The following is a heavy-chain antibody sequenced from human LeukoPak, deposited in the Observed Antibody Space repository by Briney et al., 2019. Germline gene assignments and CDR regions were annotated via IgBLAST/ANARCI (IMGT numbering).Heavy chain of an antibody. Sequence: GGSLRLSCAASGFTFSNYWMSWVRQAPGKGLEWVANIKQDGSEKYYVDSVKGRFTISRDNARNSLYLQMNSLRAEDTAVYYCAKDRYSSSSPVDYWGQGTLVTVSS. CDR1: GFTFSNYW. J-gene: IGHJ4*02. V-gene: IGHV3-7*01. D-gene: IGHD6-6*01. CDR3: AKDRYSSSSPVDY. CDR2: IKQDGSEK.